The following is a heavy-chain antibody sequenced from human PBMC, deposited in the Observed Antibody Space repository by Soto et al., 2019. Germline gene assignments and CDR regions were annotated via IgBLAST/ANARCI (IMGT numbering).Heavy chain of an antibody. Sequence: QVQLVQSGPEMMQPGASVKVSCKASGYASLSYAMHWVRQVHGQVYEWLGWINAGVDGTMYSERFQGRVRITRDTSANTVYMELNALTSEDTAVYYCAREVSGVTFFDYWGQGTLVIVSS. CDR1: GYASLSYA. CDR2: INAGVDGT. D-gene: IGHD3-10*01. CDR3: AREVSGVTFFDY. J-gene: IGHJ4*02. V-gene: IGHV1-3*01.